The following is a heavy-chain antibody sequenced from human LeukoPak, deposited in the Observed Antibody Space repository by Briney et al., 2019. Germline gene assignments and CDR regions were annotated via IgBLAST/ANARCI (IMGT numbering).Heavy chain of an antibody. J-gene: IGHJ4*02. CDR2: ISAYNGNT. CDR1: GYTFTNYG. CDR3: ARSRDGYNPTADY. V-gene: IGHV1-18*01. D-gene: IGHD5-24*01. Sequence: GASVKVSCRASGYTFTNYGISWVRQAPGQGLEWMGWISAYNGNTNYAQKLQGRVTMTTDTSTSTGYMELRSLRSGDTAVYYCARSRDGYNPTADYWGQGTLVTVSS.